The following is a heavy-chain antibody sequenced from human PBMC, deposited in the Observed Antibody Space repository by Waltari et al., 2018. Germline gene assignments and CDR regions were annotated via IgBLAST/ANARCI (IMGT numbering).Heavy chain of an antibody. CDR1: GGTFSSYA. CDR3: ARGGGYCSGGSCSPQDY. Sequence: QVQLVQSGAEVKTPGSSVKVSCKASGGTFSSYAISWVRQAPGQGLEWMGRIIPIFGTANYAQKFQGRVTITADKSTSTAYMELSSLRSEDTAVYYCARGGGYCSGGSCSPQDYWGQGTLVTVSS. D-gene: IGHD2-15*01. V-gene: IGHV1-69*08. CDR2: IIPIFGTA. J-gene: IGHJ4*02.